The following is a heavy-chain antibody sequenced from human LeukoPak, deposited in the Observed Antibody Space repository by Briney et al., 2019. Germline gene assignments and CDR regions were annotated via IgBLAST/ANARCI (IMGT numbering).Heavy chain of an antibody. D-gene: IGHD3-3*01. CDR3: ARDSGTDYDFWSGYYIAANNWFDP. CDR2: INSDGSST. J-gene: IGHJ5*02. V-gene: IGHV3-74*01. CDR1: GFTFSSYW. Sequence: GGSLRLSCAASGFTFSSYWMHWVRQAPGKGLVWVSRINSDGSSTSYADSVKGRFTISRDNAKNSLYLQMNSLRAEDTAVYYCARDSGTDYDFWSGYYIAANNWFDPWGQGTLVTVSS.